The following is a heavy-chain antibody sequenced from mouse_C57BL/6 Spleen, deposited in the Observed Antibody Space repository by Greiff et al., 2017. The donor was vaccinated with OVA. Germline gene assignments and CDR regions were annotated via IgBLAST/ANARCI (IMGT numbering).Heavy chain of an antibody. CDR3: APQLGYAMDY. Sequence: VMLVESGPGLVQPSQRLSITCTVSGFSLTSYGVHWVRQSPGKGLEWLGVIWSGGSTDYNAAFISRLSISKDNSKSQVFFKMNSLQADDTAIYYCAPQLGYAMDYWGQGTSVTVSS. CDR2: IWSGGST. D-gene: IGHD4-1*02. V-gene: IGHV2-2*01. J-gene: IGHJ4*01. CDR1: GFSLTSYG.